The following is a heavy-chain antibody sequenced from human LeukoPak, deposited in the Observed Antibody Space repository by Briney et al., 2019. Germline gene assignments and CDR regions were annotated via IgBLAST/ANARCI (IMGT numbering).Heavy chain of an antibody. Sequence: GGSLRLSCAASGFTVSSNYMSWVRQAPGKGREWVSVIYSGGSTYYADSVKGRFTISRDNSKNTLYLQMNSLRAEDTAVYYCASGNDYFYYYYYMDVWGKGTTVTVSS. D-gene: IGHD2/OR15-2a*01. V-gene: IGHV3-53*01. CDR2: IYSGGST. J-gene: IGHJ6*03. CDR1: GFTVSSNY. CDR3: ASGNDYFYYYYYMDV.